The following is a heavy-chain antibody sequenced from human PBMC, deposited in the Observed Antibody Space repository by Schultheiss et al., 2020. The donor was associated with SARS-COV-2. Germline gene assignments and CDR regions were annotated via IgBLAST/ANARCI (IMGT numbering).Heavy chain of an antibody. CDR2: INHSRST. D-gene: IGHD3/OR15-3a*01. J-gene: IGHJ4*02. CDR1: GESFSGYY. CDR3: ARDWTGYYGNYFDY. V-gene: IGHV4-34*01. Sequence: SETLSLTCAVYGESFSGYYWSWIRQPPGKGLEWIGEINHSRSTNYNPSLKSRVTISVDTSKKQFSLKLSSVTAADTAVYYCARDWTGYYGNYFDYWGQGALVTVSS.